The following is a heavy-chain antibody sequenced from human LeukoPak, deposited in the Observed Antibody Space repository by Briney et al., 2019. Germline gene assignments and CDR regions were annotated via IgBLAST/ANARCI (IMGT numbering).Heavy chain of an antibody. CDR3: ASQAIYNYYGSGSAQNYYYYYGMDV. V-gene: IGHV3-30*04. CDR2: ISYDGSNK. J-gene: IGHJ6*02. CDR1: GFTSSSYA. D-gene: IGHD3-10*01. Sequence: GGSLRLSCAASGFTSSSYAMHWVRQAPGKGLEWVAVISYDGSNKYYADSVKGRFTTSRDNSKNTLYLQMNSLRTEDTAVYYCASQAIYNYYGSGSAQNYYYYYGMDVWGQGTTVTVSS.